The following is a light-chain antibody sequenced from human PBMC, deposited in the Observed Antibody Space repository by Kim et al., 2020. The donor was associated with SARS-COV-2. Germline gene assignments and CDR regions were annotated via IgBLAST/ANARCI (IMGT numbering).Light chain of an antibody. J-gene: IGLJ2*01. CDR3: NSRDSNAYVV. CDR2: GKN. Sequence: SSELTQDPAVSVALGQTVRITCQGDSLRSSYATWYQQKPGQAPILVIYGKNNRPSGIPDRFSGSSSGNTASLTITGTQAGDEADYYCNSRDSNAYVVFGG. V-gene: IGLV3-19*01. CDR1: SLRSSY.